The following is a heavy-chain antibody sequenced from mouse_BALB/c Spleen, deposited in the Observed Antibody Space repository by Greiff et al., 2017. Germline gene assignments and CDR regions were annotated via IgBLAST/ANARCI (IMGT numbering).Heavy chain of an antibody. CDR2: ISSGGGST. V-gene: IGHV5-12-1*01. CDR3: ARHVGDYYAMDY. Sequence: DVKLVESGGGLVKPGGSLKLSCAASGFAFSSYDMSWVRQTPEKRLEWVAYISSGGGSTYYPDTVKGRFTISRDNAKNTLYLQMSSLKSEDTAMYYCARHVGDYYAMDYWGQGTSVTVSS. J-gene: IGHJ4*01. D-gene: IGHD3-3*01. CDR1: GFAFSSYD.